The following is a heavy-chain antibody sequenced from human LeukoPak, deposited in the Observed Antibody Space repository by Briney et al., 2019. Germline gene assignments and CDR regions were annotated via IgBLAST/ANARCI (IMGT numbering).Heavy chain of an antibody. V-gene: IGHV3-64*04. CDR3: ATDYYDRSGDYTVDY. CDR1: GFPFSSYA. Sequence: GGSLRLSCSASGFPFSSYAMHWVRQAPGKGLEYVSAISDSGGSTYYADSVKGRFTISRDNSKNTVFLQMNSLRAEDTAVYYCATDYYDRSGDYTVDYWGQGTLVTVSS. D-gene: IGHD3-22*01. J-gene: IGHJ4*02. CDR2: ISDSGGST.